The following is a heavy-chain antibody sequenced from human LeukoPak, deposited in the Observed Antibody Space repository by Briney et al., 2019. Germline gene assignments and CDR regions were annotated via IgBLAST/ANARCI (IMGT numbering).Heavy chain of an antibody. CDR3: ARDRDRSGSDLFDY. CDR1: GYTFTSYY. D-gene: IGHD3-22*01. CDR2: INPSGGAT. Sequence: ASVTVSCKASGYTFTSYYVHWVRQAPGQGPECMGIINPSGGATRYAQKFQGRVTMTRDMSTSTVYMDLSSLRSDDTALYYCARDRDRSGSDLFDYWGQGTLVTVSS. J-gene: IGHJ4*02. V-gene: IGHV1-46*01.